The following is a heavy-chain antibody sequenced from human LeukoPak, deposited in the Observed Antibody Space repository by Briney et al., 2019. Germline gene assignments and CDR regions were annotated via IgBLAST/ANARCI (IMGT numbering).Heavy chain of an antibody. D-gene: IGHD2-21*01. V-gene: IGHV3-66*01. CDR3: ARDRIEGATSDFDY. J-gene: IGHJ4*02. Sequence: AGSLRLSCAASGLTVSDNFMSWVRQAPGKDLEWVSVLYRGGNTYYADSVRGRFTISRDNSKNMVYLQMNSLTAEDTAVYYCARDRIEGATSDFDYWGQGTPVTVSS. CDR1: GLTVSDNF. CDR2: LYRGGNT.